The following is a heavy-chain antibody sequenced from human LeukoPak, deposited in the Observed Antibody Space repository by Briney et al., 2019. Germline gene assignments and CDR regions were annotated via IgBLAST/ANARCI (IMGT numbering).Heavy chain of an antibody. Sequence: GGSLRLSCAASGFTFSSYNMNWVRQAPGKGLEWVSSISSSSSYIYYADSVKGRFTISRDNAKKSLYLQMNSLRADDTAVYYCAREVGGFRNYYYYYMDVWGKGTTVTVSS. CDR2: ISSSSSYI. J-gene: IGHJ6*03. D-gene: IGHD1-26*01. CDR1: GFTFSSYN. V-gene: IGHV3-21*01. CDR3: AREVGGFRNYYYYYMDV.